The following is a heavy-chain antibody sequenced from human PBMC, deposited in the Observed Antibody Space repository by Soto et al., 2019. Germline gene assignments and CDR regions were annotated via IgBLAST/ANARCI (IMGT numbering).Heavy chain of an antibody. CDR1: GGTFSSYA. D-gene: IGHD3-9*01. J-gene: IGHJ6*02. Sequence: SVKVSCKASGGTFSSYAISWVRQAPGQGLEWMGGIIPIFGTANYAQKFQGRVTITADESTSTAYMELSSLRSEDTAVYYCARAGELRYFDWLLYIPTPIYYYYYYGMDVWGQGTTVTVSS. V-gene: IGHV1-69*13. CDR2: IIPIFGTA. CDR3: ARAGELRYFDWLLYIPTPIYYYYYYGMDV.